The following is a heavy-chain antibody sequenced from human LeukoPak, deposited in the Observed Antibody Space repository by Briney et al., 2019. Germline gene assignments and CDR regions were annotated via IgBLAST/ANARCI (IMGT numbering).Heavy chain of an antibody. CDR3: ARHSGGSGSFYNGEFDN. CDR2: IYYTGTT. D-gene: IGHD3-10*01. CDR1: GGSIGSISHY. J-gene: IGHJ4*02. Sequence: SETLSLTCTVSGGSIGSISHYWGWIRQPPGKGLEWIGTIYYTGTTYYNPSLKSRVTMSVDTFNNDFSLRLNSVTAADTAVYYCARHSGGSGSFYNGEFDNWGQGTLVTVSS. V-gene: IGHV4-39*01.